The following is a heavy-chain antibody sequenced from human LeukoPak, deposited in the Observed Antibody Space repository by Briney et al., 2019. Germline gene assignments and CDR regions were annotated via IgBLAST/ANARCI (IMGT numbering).Heavy chain of an antibody. V-gene: IGHV1-46*01. CDR3: ARDHDVVVIPTVDDYYYYYMDV. D-gene: IGHD2-2*01. Sequence: GASVKVSCKASGYTFSSYYLHWVRQAPGQGLEWMGIINPSGGRTTYARKFQGRITMTRDTSTDTVYMELSSLRSEDTAVYYCARDHDVVVIPTVDDYYYYYMDVWGNGTTVTVSS. J-gene: IGHJ6*03. CDR2: INPSGGRT. CDR1: GYTFSSYY.